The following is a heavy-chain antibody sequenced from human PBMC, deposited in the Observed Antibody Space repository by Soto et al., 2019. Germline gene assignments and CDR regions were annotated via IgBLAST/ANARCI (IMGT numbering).Heavy chain of an antibody. CDR3: ARAHDFWGGRQQPIDS. CDR2: FFYTGST. D-gene: IGHD3-3*01. CDR1: DGSISSYD. J-gene: IGHJ4*02. Sequence: LETLSISCTVSDGSISSYDWSWIRQPPGKGLEWLGYFFYTGSTNHNPSLKGRVTISLDMSNNQFSLKLSSVTAADTAVYYCARAHDFWGGRQQPIDSWGQGTLVTVSS. V-gene: IGHV4-59*12.